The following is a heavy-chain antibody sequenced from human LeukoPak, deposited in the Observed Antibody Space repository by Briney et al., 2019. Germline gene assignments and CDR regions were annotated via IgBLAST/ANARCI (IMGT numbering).Heavy chain of an antibody. CDR2: VYYSGST. V-gene: IGHV4-30-4*01. D-gene: IGHD3-10*01. J-gene: IGHJ4*02. CDR3: AGGDYHGSESYANY. Sequence: PSETLSLTCTVSGGSISSGDYYWSWIRQPPGKGLEWIGYVYYSGSTYYNPSLKSRVTISVDTSKNQFSLKLSSVTAADTAVYYCAGGDYHGSESYANYWGQGTLVTVSS. CDR1: GGSISSGDYY.